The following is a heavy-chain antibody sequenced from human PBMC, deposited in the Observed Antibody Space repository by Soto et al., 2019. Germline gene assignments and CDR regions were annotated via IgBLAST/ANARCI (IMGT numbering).Heavy chain of an antibody. CDR2: IDPIDSYT. CDR1: GYSMTSYF. J-gene: IGHJ6*02. V-gene: IGHV5-10-1*01. Sequence: LGESLKISGKGSGYSMTSYFICWVRQMTEKDLACMGRIDPIDSYTRDSPSFEDHVTISADKSISTAYMQWSSPKASDTGIYYCTSTCRPNYCYHCMYVGAQRTTVTVSS. CDR3: TSTCRPNYCYHCMYV. D-gene: IGHD2-15*01.